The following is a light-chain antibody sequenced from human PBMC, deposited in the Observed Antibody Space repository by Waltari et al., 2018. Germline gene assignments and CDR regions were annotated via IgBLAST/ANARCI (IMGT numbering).Light chain of an antibody. CDR2: AAS. CDR3: QQYASLPYS. CDR1: QDVRNY. Sequence: DMQMTQSPSSLSASVGDRVTITCQASQDVRNYLNWYQQKPGKAPKLLIYAASNLETGVPSRFSGSGSGTNVTLTISSLQSEDSATYYCQQYASLPYSCGQGTKLEI. J-gene: IGKJ2*03. V-gene: IGKV1-33*01.